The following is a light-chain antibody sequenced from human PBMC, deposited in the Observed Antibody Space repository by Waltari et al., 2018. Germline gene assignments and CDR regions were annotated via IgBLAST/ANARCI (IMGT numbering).Light chain of an antibody. CDR1: SSDIGGHTY. CDR2: EVT. Sequence: QSALTQPASVSGSPGQSITISCTGTSSDIGGHTYVSWYQQHPGKAPKLVIFEVTTRPSGVSNRFSGSKSGNTASLTISGLQAEDEADYYCTSYTTSVTWVFGGGTKVTVL. V-gene: IGLV2-14*01. J-gene: IGLJ3*02. CDR3: TSYTTSVTWV.